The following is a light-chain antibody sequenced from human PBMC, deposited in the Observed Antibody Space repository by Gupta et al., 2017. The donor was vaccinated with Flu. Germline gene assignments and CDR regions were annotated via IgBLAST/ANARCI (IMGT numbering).Light chain of an antibody. V-gene: IGKV3-20*01. J-gene: IGKJ2*04. CDR1: QSVSSSY. Sequence: EIVLTQSPGTLSLLPGERATLSCRASQSVSSSYLAWYQQKPGQAPRLLIYGASSRATGIPDRFSGSGSGTDFTLTISRLEPEDFAVYYCQQYGSSPRSFGQGTKLEIK. CDR3: QQYGSSPRS. CDR2: GAS.